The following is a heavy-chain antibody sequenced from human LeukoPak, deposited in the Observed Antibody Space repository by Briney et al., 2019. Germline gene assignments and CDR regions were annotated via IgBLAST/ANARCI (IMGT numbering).Heavy chain of an antibody. V-gene: IGHV1-69*16. CDR1: GGTLSSVT. CDR3: ARGYDVGDYVPYTY. CDR2: IIPILGST. J-gene: IGHJ4*02. D-gene: IGHD4-17*01. Sequence: SVKVSCKVSGGTLSSVTITWVRKAPGQGLKWMGGIIPILGSTNYAQKFQGRVTNTADDSTSTAYMEVTSLTSDDTAVYYCARGYDVGDYVPYTYWGQGTLVIVSS.